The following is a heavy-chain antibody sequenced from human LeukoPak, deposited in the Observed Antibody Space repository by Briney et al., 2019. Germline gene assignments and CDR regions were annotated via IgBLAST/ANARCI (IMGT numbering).Heavy chain of an antibody. V-gene: IGHV4-34*01. CDR2: IDPSGTT. CDR3: AGDTDDYSYMDV. Sequence: SETLSLTCAIYGGSFSGNYWSWIRQPPGKGLEWIGEIDPSGTTNYNPSLKSRVTISGDTSKNQFSLNLTSVTAADTAVYYCAGDTDDYSYMDVWGKGTTVAVSS. CDR1: GGSFSGNY. D-gene: IGHD3-10*01. J-gene: IGHJ6*03.